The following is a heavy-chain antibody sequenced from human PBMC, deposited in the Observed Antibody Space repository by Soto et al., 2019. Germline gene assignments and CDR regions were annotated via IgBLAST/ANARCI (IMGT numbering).Heavy chain of an antibody. Sequence: GGSLRLSCAASGFTFSSYSMNWVRQAPGKGLEWVSSISSSSSYIYYADSVKGRFTISRDKAKNSLYLQMNSLRAEDTAVYYCAREVGFGELFDAFDIWGQGTMVTVSS. CDR3: AREVGFGELFDAFDI. D-gene: IGHD3-10*01. CDR2: ISSSSSYI. V-gene: IGHV3-21*01. CDR1: GFTFSSYS. J-gene: IGHJ3*02.